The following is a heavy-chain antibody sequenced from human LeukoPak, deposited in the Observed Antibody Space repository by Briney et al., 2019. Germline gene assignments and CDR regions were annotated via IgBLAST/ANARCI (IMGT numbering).Heavy chain of an antibody. V-gene: IGHV4-59*11. Sequence: PSETLSLTCTVSGGSISSHYWSWIRQPPGKGLEWIGYIYYSGSTNYNPSLKSRVTISVDTSKNQFSLKLSSVTAADTAVYYCARTTTYRGYMDVWGKGTTVTVSS. CDR1: GGSISSHY. CDR3: ARTTTYRGYMDV. CDR2: IYYSGST. D-gene: IGHD1-14*01. J-gene: IGHJ6*03.